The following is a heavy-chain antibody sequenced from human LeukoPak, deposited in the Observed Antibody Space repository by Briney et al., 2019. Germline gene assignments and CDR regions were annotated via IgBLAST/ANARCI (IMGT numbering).Heavy chain of an antibody. V-gene: IGHV4-34*01. J-gene: IGHJ5*02. CDR3: ARGKVVVAATLKWFDP. CDR2: INHSGST. D-gene: IGHD2-15*01. Sequence: SVTLSLTCAVYGGSFSGYYWSWIRQPPGKGLEWIGEINHSGSTNYNPSLKSRVTISVDTSKNQFSLKLSSVTAADTAVYYCARGKVVVAATLKWFDPWGQGTLVTVSS. CDR1: GGSFSGYY.